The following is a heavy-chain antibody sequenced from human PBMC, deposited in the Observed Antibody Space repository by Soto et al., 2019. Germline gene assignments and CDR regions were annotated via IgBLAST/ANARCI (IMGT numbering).Heavy chain of an antibody. D-gene: IGHD4-17*01. Sequence: SETLSLTCTVSGGSISSSSYYWGWIRQPPGKGLEWIGSIYYSGSTYYNPSLKSRVAISVDTSKNQFSLKLSSVTAADTAVYYCASYGDYFDYWGQGTLVTVSS. J-gene: IGHJ4*02. CDR1: GGSISSSSYY. CDR3: ASYGDYFDY. CDR2: IYYSGST. V-gene: IGHV4-39*01.